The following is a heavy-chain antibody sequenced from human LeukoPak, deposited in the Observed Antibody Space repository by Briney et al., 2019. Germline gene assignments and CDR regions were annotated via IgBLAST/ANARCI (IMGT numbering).Heavy chain of an antibody. D-gene: IGHD3-22*01. Sequence: SETLSLTCTVSGGSISRYYWSWIRQPAGKGLQWIGRIYGSGSTTYNPSLKSRLTMSVDTSKNQFSLKLSSVTAADTAVYYCARGPDSSGYLFDYWGQGTLVTVSS. CDR1: GGSISRYY. V-gene: IGHV4-4*07. CDR2: IYGSGST. CDR3: ARGPDSSGYLFDY. J-gene: IGHJ4*02.